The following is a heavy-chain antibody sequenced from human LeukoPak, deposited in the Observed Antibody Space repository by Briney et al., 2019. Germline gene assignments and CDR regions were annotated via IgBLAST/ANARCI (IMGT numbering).Heavy chain of an antibody. CDR3: ATGGAKSSYYYYYYMDV. J-gene: IGHJ6*03. CDR2: FDPEDGET. CDR1: GYTLTELS. D-gene: IGHD3-16*01. Sequence: ASEKVSCKVSGYTLTELSMHWVRQAPGKGLEWMGGFDPEDGETIYAQKFQGRVTMTEDTSTDTAYMELSSLRSEDTAVYYCATGGAKSSYYYYYYMDVWGTGTTVTVSS. V-gene: IGHV1-24*01.